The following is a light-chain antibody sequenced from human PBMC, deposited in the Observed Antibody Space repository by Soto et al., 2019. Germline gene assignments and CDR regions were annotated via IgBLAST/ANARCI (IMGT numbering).Light chain of an antibody. CDR1: QSVSSSY. CDR3: QPYYNWPRT. CDR2: GAS. Sequence: EIVLTQSPGTLSLSPGERSTLSCMASQSVSSSYLAWYQQKPGQAPRLLIFGASTRATGITARFSGSGSGTEFTLTISSLQSEDFAVYYCQPYYNWPRTVGPGTQVEIK. V-gene: IGKV3-15*01. J-gene: IGKJ1*01.